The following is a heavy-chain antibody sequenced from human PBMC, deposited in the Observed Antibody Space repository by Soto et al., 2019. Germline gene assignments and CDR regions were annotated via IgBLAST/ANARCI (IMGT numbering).Heavy chain of an antibody. CDR1: GFTFSSYG. V-gene: IGHV3-30*18. CDR3: AKGVYGDYEYYFDY. J-gene: IGHJ4*02. CDR2: ISYDGSNK. D-gene: IGHD4-17*01. Sequence: GGSLRLSCAASGFTFSSYGMHWVRQAPGKGLEWVAVISYDGSNKYYADSVKGRFTISRDNSKNTLYLQMNSLRAEDTAVYYCAKGVYGDYEYYFDYWGQGTLVTVSS.